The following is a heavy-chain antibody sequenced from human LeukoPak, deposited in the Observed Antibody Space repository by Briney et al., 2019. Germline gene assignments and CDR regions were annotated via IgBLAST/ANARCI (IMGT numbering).Heavy chain of an antibody. D-gene: IGHD3-10*01. Sequence: SETLSLTCTVSGGSISSNYWSWIRQPAGKGLEWIGRIYISGNTNYNPSLKSRVTMSVDTSKKQFSLKLSSETAADTAVYYCARDGAGGSSDIWGQGTLVTVSS. CDR3: ARDGAGGSSDI. J-gene: IGHJ4*02. V-gene: IGHV4-4*07. CDR2: IYISGNT. CDR1: GGSISSNY.